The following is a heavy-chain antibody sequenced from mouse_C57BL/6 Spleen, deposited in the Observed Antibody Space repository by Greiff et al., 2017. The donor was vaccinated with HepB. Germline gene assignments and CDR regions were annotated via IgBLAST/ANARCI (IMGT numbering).Heavy chain of an antibody. CDR3: ARGYDGYYYFDY. J-gene: IGHJ2*01. Sequence: EVQLVESGGGLVKPGGSLKLSCAASGFTFSSYAMSWVRQTPEKRLEWVATISDGGSYTYYPDNVKGRFTISRDNAKNNLYLQMSHLKSEDTAMYYCARGYDGYYYFDYWGQGTTLTVSS. CDR2: ISDGGSYT. CDR1: GFTFSSYA. D-gene: IGHD2-3*01. V-gene: IGHV5-4*01.